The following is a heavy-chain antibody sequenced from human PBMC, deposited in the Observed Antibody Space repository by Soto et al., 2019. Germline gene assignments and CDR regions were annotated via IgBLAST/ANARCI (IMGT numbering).Heavy chain of an antibody. CDR1: GYTFTGYY. CDR3: ARGSGSYSYYYYYGMDV. CDR2: INPNSGGT. V-gene: IGHV1-2*02. Sequence: XSVKVSCKASGYTFTGYYMHWVRQAPGQGLEWMGWINPNSGGTNYAQKFQGRVTMTRDTSISTAYMELSRLRSDDTAVYYCARGSGSYSYYYYYGMDVWGQGTTVTVSS. J-gene: IGHJ6*02. D-gene: IGHD1-26*01.